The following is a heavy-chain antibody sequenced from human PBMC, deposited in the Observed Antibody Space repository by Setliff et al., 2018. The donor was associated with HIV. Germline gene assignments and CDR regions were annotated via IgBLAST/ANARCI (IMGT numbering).Heavy chain of an antibody. V-gene: IGHV3-74*01. CDR3: ARDLTLPARSSYMDV. CDR1: GFSISSYW. CDR2: IKPDGSSI. J-gene: IGHJ6*03. Sequence: GGSLRLSCAASGFSISSYWLHRVRQTPGKGLVWVSRIKPDGSSITYADSVKVRFPISRNNAKNTVYLQLTTLRAEDTAIYYCARDLTLPARSSYMDVWGKGTTVTVS.